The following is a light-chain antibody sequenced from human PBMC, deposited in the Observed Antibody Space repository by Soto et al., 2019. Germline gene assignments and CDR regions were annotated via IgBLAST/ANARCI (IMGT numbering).Light chain of an antibody. J-gene: IGKJ5*01. V-gene: IGKV3-15*01. CDR3: QQYNKWIT. CDR1: QSISDT. Sequence: TVMTTSPATLSVSPGWRATVSCRASQSISDTLAWYQQKPGQAPRLLIYGASTRATGIPARFSGSGSGTEFTLTISSLQSEDFAVYYCQQYNKWITFGQGTRLEIK. CDR2: GAS.